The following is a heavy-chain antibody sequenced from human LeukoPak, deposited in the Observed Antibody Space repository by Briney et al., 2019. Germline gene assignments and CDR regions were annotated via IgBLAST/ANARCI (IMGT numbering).Heavy chain of an antibody. V-gene: IGHV4-39*01. CDR2: IYYSGST. Sequence: PSETLSLTCTVSGGSISGSSYYWGWIRQPPGKGLEWIGSIYYSGSTYYNPSLKSRVTISVDTSKNQFSLKLSSVTAADTAVYYCARRSFLAARPKAGLGRIDYWGQGTLVTVSS. CDR3: ARRSFLAARPKAGLGRIDY. J-gene: IGHJ4*02. CDR1: GGSISGSSYY. D-gene: IGHD6-6*01.